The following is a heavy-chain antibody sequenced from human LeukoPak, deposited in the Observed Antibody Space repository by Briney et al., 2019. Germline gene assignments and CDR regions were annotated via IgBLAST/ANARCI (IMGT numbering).Heavy chain of an antibody. J-gene: IGHJ4*02. CDR2: ISSTSSYI. D-gene: IGHD5-18*01. CDR3: ARERGYSYGYADY. Sequence: SSISSTSSYIYYADSVKGRFTISRDNAKNSLYLQMNSLRAEDTAVYYCARERGYSYGYADYWGQGTLVTVSS. V-gene: IGHV3-21*01.